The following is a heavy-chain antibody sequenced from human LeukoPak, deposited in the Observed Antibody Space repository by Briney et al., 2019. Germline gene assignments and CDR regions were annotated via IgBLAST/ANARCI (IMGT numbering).Heavy chain of an antibody. CDR2: MNPNSANT. Sequence: ASVKVSCKASGYTFTSYDINWVRQATGQGLEWIGWMNPNSANTGYAQKFQGRVTMTTDTSTSTAYMELRSLRSDDTAVYYCARSIAAAFDYWGQGTLVTVSS. CDR3: ARSIAAAFDY. CDR1: GYTFTSYD. V-gene: IGHV1-8*01. J-gene: IGHJ4*02. D-gene: IGHD6-13*01.